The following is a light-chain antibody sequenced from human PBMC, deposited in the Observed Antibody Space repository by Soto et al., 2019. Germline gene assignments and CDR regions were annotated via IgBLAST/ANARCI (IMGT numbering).Light chain of an antibody. Sequence: DKQMNNSPSTLSPYVGDRVTITCRASRSISDWLAWYQQKPGKAPELLIFDASSLKSGVPSRFSGSRSGTEFTLTICSLQPDDFATYYCQHYHSYLWTFGHGT. CDR2: DAS. CDR3: QHYHSYLWT. V-gene: IGKV1-5*01. CDR1: RSISDW. J-gene: IGKJ1*01.